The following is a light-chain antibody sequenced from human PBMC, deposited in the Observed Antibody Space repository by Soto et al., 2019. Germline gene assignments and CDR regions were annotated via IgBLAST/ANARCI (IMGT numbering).Light chain of an antibody. J-gene: IGLJ1*01. Sequence: QSVLTQPPSVSGAPGQSVTISCTGSSSNIGAGYDLHWYQQLPGTAPKLLIYGNSNRPSGVPDRFSGSKSGTSAPLAITGLQAEDEADYYCQSYDNSLSAYVFGTGTKVTVL. V-gene: IGLV1-40*01. CDR3: QSYDNSLSAYV. CDR1: SSNIGAGYD. CDR2: GNS.